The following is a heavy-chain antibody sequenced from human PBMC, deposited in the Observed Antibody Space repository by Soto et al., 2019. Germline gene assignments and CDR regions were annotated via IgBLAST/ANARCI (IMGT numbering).Heavy chain of an antibody. CDR3: ASSYGSGYRAFDY. CDR1: GDTFTFYS. CDR2: INPILSMS. D-gene: IGHD3-10*01. Sequence: QVQLVQSGAEVKKPGSSVRVSCKPSGDTFTFYSINWVRQAPGRGLEWMGRINPILSMSNYAQRFQGRVTMTADESTSTAYMELSSLRSEDTAMYYCASSYGSGYRAFDYWGQGALVTVSS. J-gene: IGHJ4*02. V-gene: IGHV1-69*02.